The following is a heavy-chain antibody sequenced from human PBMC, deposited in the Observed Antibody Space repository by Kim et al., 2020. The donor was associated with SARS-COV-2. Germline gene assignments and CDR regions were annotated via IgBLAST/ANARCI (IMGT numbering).Heavy chain of an antibody. CDR3: AKGPWVGSNRGAFDI. V-gene: IGHV3-23*01. J-gene: IGHJ3*02. D-gene: IGHD1-26*01. Sequence: DSVKGRFTISRDNSKNTLYLQMNSLRAEDTAVYYCAKGPWVGSNRGAFDIWGQGTMVTVSS.